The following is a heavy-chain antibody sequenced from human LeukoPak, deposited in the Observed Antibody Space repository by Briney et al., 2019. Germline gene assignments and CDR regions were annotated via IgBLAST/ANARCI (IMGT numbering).Heavy chain of an antibody. CDR1: GGSISSYY. Sequence: PSETPSLTCTVSGGSISSYYWSWIRQPAGKGLEWIGRIYTSGSTNYNPSLKSRVTMSVDTSKNQFSLKLSSVTAADTAVYYCARAVVVVAATNWFDPWGQGTLVTVSS. J-gene: IGHJ5*02. D-gene: IGHD2-15*01. V-gene: IGHV4-4*07. CDR3: ARAVVVVAATNWFDP. CDR2: IYTSGST.